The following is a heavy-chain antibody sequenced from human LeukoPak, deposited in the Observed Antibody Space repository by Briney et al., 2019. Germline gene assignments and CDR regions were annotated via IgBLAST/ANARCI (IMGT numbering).Heavy chain of an antibody. V-gene: IGHV3-66*02. CDR1: GFTVNNNY. CDR2: IYSGGST. D-gene: IGHD3-22*01. CDR3: AKDISFSRGYYSAPWFDP. Sequence: GGSLRLSCAVSGFTVNNNYMSWVRQAPGKGLEWVSVIYSGGSTYYADSVKGRFTISRDNSKSTLYLQMNSLKAEDTAVYYCAKDISFSRGYYSAPWFDPWGQGTLVTVSS. J-gene: IGHJ5*02.